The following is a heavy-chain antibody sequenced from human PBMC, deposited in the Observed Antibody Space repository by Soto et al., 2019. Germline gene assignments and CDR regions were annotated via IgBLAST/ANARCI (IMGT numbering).Heavy chain of an antibody. J-gene: IGHJ5*02. V-gene: IGHV4-59*01. CDR2: ISYRGST. CDR3: ASSGIVGREVNTWFDP. CDR1: AGSITTSY. D-gene: IGHD3-22*01. Sequence: SETLSLTCTVSAGSITTSYWSWMRQPLGKALEWIGYISYRGSTNYNPSLKSRLTISIDTSKSQISLKLTSMTTADTAVYYCASSGIVGREVNTWFDPWGQGTLVTVSS.